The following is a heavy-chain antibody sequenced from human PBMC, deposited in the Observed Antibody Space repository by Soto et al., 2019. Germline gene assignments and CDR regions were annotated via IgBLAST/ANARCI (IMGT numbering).Heavy chain of an antibody. V-gene: IGHV4-61*01. Sequence: QVQLQESGPGLVKPSDTLSLTCSVSGGSVSSHLYYWGWIRQPPGNGLEWIANVYYNGSTNYNPSLKSRVTISLDTSKNQFSLKLSSVTAADTAVYYCASVDYGDYPWFDPWGQGTPVTVSS. CDR2: VYYNGST. CDR1: GGSVSSHLYY. CDR3: ASVDYGDYPWFDP. J-gene: IGHJ5*02. D-gene: IGHD4-17*01.